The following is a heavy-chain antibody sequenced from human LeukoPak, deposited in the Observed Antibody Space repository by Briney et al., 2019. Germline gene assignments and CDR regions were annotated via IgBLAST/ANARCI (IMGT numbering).Heavy chain of an antibody. Sequence: SQTLSLTCTVSGGSISSGGYYWSWIRQHPGKGLEWIGYIYYSGSTYYNPSLKSRVIISVDTSKNQFSLKLSSVTAADTAVYYCARGGSGGLVDGVYYFDYWGQGTLVTVSS. J-gene: IGHJ4*02. V-gene: IGHV4-31*03. D-gene: IGHD2-15*01. CDR2: IYYSGST. CDR1: GGSISSGGYY. CDR3: ARGGSGGLVDGVYYFDY.